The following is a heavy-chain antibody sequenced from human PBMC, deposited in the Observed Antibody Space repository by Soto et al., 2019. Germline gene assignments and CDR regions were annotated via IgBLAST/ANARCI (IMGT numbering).Heavy chain of an antibody. V-gene: IGHV4-59*01. D-gene: IGHD3-3*01. Sequence: SETLSLTCTVSGGSISSYYWSWIRQPPGKGLEWIGYIYYSGSTNYNPSLKSRVTISVDTSKNQFSLKLSSVIAADTAVYYCARSTFNDFWSGYPNWFDPWGQGTLVTISS. CDR2: IYYSGST. J-gene: IGHJ5*02. CDR3: ARSTFNDFWSGYPNWFDP. CDR1: GGSISSYY.